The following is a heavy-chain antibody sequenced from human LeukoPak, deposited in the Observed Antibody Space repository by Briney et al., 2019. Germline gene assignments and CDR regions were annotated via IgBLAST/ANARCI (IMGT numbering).Heavy chain of an antibody. CDR3: ARVSTAAGTVPYYFDY. J-gene: IGHJ4*02. D-gene: IGHD6-13*01. Sequence: SETLSLTCTVSGGSISNYYWSWIRQPPGKELEWIGYIYYSGSTNYNPSLKSRVTISVDTSKNQFSLKLSSVTAADTAVYYCARVSTAAGTVPYYFDYWGQGTLVTVSS. CDR1: GGSISNYY. CDR2: IYYSGST. V-gene: IGHV4-59*12.